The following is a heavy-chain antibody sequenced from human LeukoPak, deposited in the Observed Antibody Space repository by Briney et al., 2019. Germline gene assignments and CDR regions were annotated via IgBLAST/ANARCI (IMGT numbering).Heavy chain of an antibody. CDR1: GGTFSSYA. CDR3: ARDGGSSGINWIDP. V-gene: IGHV1-69*04. J-gene: IGHJ5*02. Sequence: ASVKVSCKASGGTFSSYAISWVRQAPGQGLEWMGRIIPILGIANYAQKFQGRVTITADKSTSTAYMELSSLRSEDTAVYYCARDGGSSGINWIDPWGQGTLVTVSS. CDR2: IIPILGIA. D-gene: IGHD2-15*01.